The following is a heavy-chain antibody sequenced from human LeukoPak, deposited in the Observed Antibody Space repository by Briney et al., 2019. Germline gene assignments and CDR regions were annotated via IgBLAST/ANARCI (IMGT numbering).Heavy chain of an antibody. CDR3: ARQRLWFGESVFDY. CDR1: GGSFSGYY. J-gene: IGHJ4*02. Sequence: SETLSLTCAVYGGSFSGYYWSWIRQPPGKGLEWIGEINHSGSTNYNPSLKSRVTISVDTSKNQFSLKLSSVTAADTAVYYCARQRLWFGESVFDYWGQGTLVTVSS. D-gene: IGHD3-10*01. V-gene: IGHV4-34*01. CDR2: INHSGST.